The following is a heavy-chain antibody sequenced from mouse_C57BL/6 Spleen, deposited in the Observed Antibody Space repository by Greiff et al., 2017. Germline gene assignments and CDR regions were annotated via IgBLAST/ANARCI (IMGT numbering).Heavy chain of an antibody. CDR2: IDPSDSYT. V-gene: IGHV1-69*01. D-gene: IGHD1-1*01. Sequence: QVQLKQPGAELVMPGASVKLSCKASGYTFTSYWMHWVKQRPGQGLEWIGEIDPSDSYTNYNQKFKGKSTLTVDKSSSTAYMQLSSLTSEDSAVYYCARSGSSPAWFAYWGQGTLVTVSA. CDR1: GYTFTSYW. J-gene: IGHJ3*01. CDR3: ARSGSSPAWFAY.